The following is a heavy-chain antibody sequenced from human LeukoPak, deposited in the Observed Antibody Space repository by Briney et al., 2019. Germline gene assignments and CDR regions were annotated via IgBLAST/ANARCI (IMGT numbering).Heavy chain of an antibody. Sequence: SETLSLTCTVSGGSISSSSYYWGWIRQPPGKGLEWIGSIYYSGSTYYNPSLKSRVTISVDTSKNQFSLKLSSVTAADTAVHYCARLRESSGYDFFDYWGQGTLVTVSS. V-gene: IGHV4-39*07. CDR2: IYYSGST. D-gene: IGHD5-12*01. CDR1: GGSISSSSYY. J-gene: IGHJ4*02. CDR3: ARLRESSGYDFFDY.